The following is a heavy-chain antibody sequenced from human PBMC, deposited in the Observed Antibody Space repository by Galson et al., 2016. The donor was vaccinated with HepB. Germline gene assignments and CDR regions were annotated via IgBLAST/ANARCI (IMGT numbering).Heavy chain of an antibody. CDR3: VRDKHYYDKNGRGDY. V-gene: IGHV3-74*01. CDR2: INNDGSIT. D-gene: IGHD3-22*01. Sequence: SLRLSCAASGFAFGDYWMHWVRQVPGKGLVGVSRINNDGSITTYAESVKGRFTVSRDNAKNTLYLQRNSLRADDTALYYCVRDKHYYDKNGRGDYWGQGTLVTVSS. CDR1: GFAFGDYW. J-gene: IGHJ4*02.